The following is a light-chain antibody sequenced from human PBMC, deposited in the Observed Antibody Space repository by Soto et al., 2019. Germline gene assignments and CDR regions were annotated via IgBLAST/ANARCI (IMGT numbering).Light chain of an antibody. CDR2: EVT. CDR3: CSYARSIPFRV. CDR1: SSDIGSYNL. J-gene: IGLJ3*02. V-gene: IGLV2-23*02. Sequence: QSVLTQPAAVSGSPGQSITISCTGTSSDIGSYNLVYWYQHHPGKAPQLIIYEVTKRPSGVSGHFSGSKSGNTASLTISGLQAEDGADYSGCSYARSIPFRVFGGGTKLTV.